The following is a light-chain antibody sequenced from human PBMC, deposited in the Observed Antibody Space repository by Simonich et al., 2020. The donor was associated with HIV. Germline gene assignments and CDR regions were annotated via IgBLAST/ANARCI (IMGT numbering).Light chain of an antibody. CDR2: DVN. J-gene: IGLJ3*02. Sequence: QSALTQPASVSGSPGQSITISCTGTSSDVGGYNYVSWYQQHPGKAPKLMIYDVNKRPSGVSNRVSGSKSGNTASLTISGLHAEDEADYYCSSYTSSSTLVFGGVTKLTVL. CDR3: SSYTSSSTLV. CDR1: SSDVGGYNY. V-gene: IGLV2-14*01.